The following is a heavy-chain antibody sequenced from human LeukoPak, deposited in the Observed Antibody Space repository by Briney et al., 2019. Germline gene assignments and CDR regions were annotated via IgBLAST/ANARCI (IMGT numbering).Heavy chain of an antibody. V-gene: IGHV1-46*01. D-gene: IGHD3-22*01. CDR2: INASGGST. CDR1: GYTFTSYY. Sequence: ASVKVSCKASGYTFTSYYMHWVRQAPGQGLEWMGIINASGGSTSYAQKFQGRVTMTRDTSTSTVYMELSSLRSEDTAAYYCARDYYDSSGYYRALFDYWGRGTLVTVSS. J-gene: IGHJ4*02. CDR3: ARDYYDSSGYYRALFDY.